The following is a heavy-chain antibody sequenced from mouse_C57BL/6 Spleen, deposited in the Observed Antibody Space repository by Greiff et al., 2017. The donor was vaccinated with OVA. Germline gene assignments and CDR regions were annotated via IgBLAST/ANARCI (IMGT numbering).Heavy chain of an antibody. CDR1: GYTFTEYT. CDR2: FYPGSGSI. V-gene: IGHV1-62-2*01. D-gene: IGHD2-5*01. J-gene: IGHJ2*01. CDR3: ARHASYYSNYEGDYFDY. Sequence: QVQLQQSGAELVKPGASVKLSCKASGYTFTEYTIHWVKQRSGQGLEWIGWFYPGSGSIKYNEKFKDKATLTADKSSSTVYMELSRLTSEDSAVYFCARHASYYSNYEGDYFDYWGQGTTLTVSS.